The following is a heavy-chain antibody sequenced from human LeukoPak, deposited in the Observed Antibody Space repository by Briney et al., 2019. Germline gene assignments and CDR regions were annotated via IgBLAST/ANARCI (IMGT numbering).Heavy chain of an antibody. Sequence: ASVKVSCKASGYTFNTNDINWVRQATGQGLEWMGWMNPHSGSVGYAQKFQGRVIMTWDTSISTAYMELSSLTSDDTAVYYCVRDQGIAVAGDYYYYGMDVWGQGTTVTVSS. CDR1: GYTFNTND. J-gene: IGHJ6*02. CDR2: MNPHSGSV. D-gene: IGHD6-19*01. V-gene: IGHV1-8*02. CDR3: VRDQGIAVAGDYYYYGMDV.